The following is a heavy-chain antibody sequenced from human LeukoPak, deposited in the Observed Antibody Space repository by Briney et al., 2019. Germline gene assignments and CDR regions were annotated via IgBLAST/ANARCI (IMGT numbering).Heavy chain of an antibody. CDR2: ISSSSSYI. V-gene: IGHV3-21*01. J-gene: IGHJ5*02. D-gene: IGHD2-21*01. CDR1: GFTFSSYS. CDR3: ARDGVEFYNWFDP. Sequence: GGSLRLSCAASGFTFSSYSMNWVRQAPGKGLEWVSSISSSSSYIYYADSVKGRFTISRDNAKNSLYLQMNSLRAEDTAVYYCARDGVEFYNWFDPWGQGTLVTVSS.